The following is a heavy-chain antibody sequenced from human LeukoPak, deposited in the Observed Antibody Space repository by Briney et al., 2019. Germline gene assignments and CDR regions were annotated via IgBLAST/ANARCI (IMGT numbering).Heavy chain of an antibody. CDR2: IYYSGST. V-gene: IGHV4-39*07. Sequence: SETLSLTCTVSGGSISSSSYYWGWIRQPPGKGLEWIGSIYYSGSTYYNPSLKSRVTISVDTSKNQFSLKLSSVTAADTAVYYCARVTYCGGDCYLYYFDYWGQGTLVTVSS. J-gene: IGHJ4*02. CDR3: ARVTYCGGDCYLYYFDY. CDR1: GGSISSSSYY. D-gene: IGHD2-21*02.